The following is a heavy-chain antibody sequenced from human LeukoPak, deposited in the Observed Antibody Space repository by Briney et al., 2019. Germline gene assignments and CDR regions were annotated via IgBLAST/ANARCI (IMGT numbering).Heavy chain of an antibody. Sequence: GGSLRLSCAASGFTFSSYSMNWVRQAPGKGLEWVSYISSSSSTIYYADSVKGRFTISRDNAKNSLYLQMNSLRAEDTAVYYCAREWSYYADYWGQGTLVTASS. CDR1: GFTFSSYS. J-gene: IGHJ4*02. CDR2: ISSSSSTI. CDR3: AREWSYYADY. V-gene: IGHV3-48*01. D-gene: IGHD1-26*01.